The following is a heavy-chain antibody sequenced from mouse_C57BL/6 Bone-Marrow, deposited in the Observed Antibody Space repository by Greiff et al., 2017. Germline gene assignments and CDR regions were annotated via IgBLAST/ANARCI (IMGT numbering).Heavy chain of an antibody. Sequence: EVKLMESGGDLVKPGGSLKLSCAASGFTFSSYGMSWVRQTPDKRLEWVATISSGGSYTYYPDSVKGRFTSSRDNAKNTLYLQMSSLKSEDTAMYYCAGITYFDYWGQGTTLTVSS. CDR1: GFTFSSYG. J-gene: IGHJ2*01. D-gene: IGHD1-2*01. CDR2: ISSGGSYT. V-gene: IGHV5-6*01. CDR3: AGITYFDY.